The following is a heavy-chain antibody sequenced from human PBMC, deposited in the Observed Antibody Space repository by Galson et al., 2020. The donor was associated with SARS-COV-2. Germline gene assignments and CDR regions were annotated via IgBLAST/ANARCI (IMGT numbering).Heavy chain of an antibody. CDR3: VRDGRFYSGSMSYYGMDL. Sequence: GESLKISCAASGFTFNYHWMHWVRHAPGQGLVWVSRISPDGTSIDYADSVKGRFTISRDNAKNTLYLRMNSLRGDDTAVYICVRDGRFYSGSMSYYGMDLWGQGTTVSVSS. V-gene: IGHV3-74*01. D-gene: IGHD3-10*01. CDR1: GFTFNYHW. J-gene: IGHJ6*02. CDR2: ISPDGTSI.